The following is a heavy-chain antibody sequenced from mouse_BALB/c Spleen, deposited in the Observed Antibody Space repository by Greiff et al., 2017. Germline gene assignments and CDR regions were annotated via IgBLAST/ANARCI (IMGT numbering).Heavy chain of an antibody. CDR2: ISTYYGDA. CDR1: GYTFTDYA. CDR3: ARGGYGNYYAMDY. Sequence: VKLMESGAELVRPGVSVKISCKGSGYTFTDYAMHWVKQSHAKSLEWIGVISTYYGDASYNQKFKGKATMTVDKSSSTAYMELARLTSEDSAIYYCARGGYGNYYAMDYWGQGTSVTVSS. J-gene: IGHJ4*01. D-gene: IGHD2-10*02. V-gene: IGHV1S137*01.